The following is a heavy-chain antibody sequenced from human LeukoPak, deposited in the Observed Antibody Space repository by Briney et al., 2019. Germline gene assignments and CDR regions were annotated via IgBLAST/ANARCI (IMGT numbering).Heavy chain of an antibody. CDR3: ARDPLYDYVWGSYRSGFDY. V-gene: IGHV4-39*07. CDR1: GGSISSSSYY. CDR2: IYYSGST. D-gene: IGHD3-16*02. J-gene: IGHJ4*02. Sequence: PSETLSLTCTVSGGSISSSSYYWGWIRQPPGKGLEWIGSIYYSGSTYYNPPLKSRVTISVDTSKNQFSLKLSSVTAADTAVYYCARDPLYDYVWGSYRSGFDYWGQGTLVTVSS.